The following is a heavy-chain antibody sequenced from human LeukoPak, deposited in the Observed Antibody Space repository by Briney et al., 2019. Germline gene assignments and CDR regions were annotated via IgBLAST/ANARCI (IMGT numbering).Heavy chain of an antibody. D-gene: IGHD3-10*01. Sequence: ASVKVSCKASGYIFASYGISWVRQAPGQGLEWMGWISAYNGDTKYAQNLQGRVTLTTDTSTGTAYMELRSLTSDDTALYYCVRDTALIITPGGPDYWGRGTLITVSS. CDR3: VRDTALIITPGGPDY. J-gene: IGHJ4*02. V-gene: IGHV1-18*01. CDR1: GYIFASYG. CDR2: ISAYNGDT.